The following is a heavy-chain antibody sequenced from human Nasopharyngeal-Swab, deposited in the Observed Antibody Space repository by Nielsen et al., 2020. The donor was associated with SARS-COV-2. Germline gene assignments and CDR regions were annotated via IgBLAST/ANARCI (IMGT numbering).Heavy chain of an antibody. J-gene: IGHJ2*01. CDR1: GGSFSGYY. V-gene: IGHV4-34*01. D-gene: IGHD2-21*01. CDR3: ARGDGGDFVRYFDL. Sequence: SETLSLTCAVYGGSFSGYYWSWIRQPPGKGLEWIGEINHSGSTNYNPSLKSRVTISVDTSKNQFSLKLSSVTAADTAVYYYARGDGGDFVRYFDLWGRGTLVTVSS. CDR2: INHSGST.